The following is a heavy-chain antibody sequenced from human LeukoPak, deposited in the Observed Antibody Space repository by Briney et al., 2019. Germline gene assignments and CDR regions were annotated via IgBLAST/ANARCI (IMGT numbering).Heavy chain of an antibody. J-gene: IGHJ4*02. V-gene: IGHV4-39*07. CDR2: IYYSGST. D-gene: IGHD3-10*01. CDR1: GGSISTSSYY. Sequence: SETLSLTCIVSGGSISTSSYYWGWIRQPPGKGLQWIGSIYYSGSTYYNPSLKSRVTISVDTSKNQFSLKLSSVTAADTAVYYCARWFYYGSGRRQFDYWGQGTLVTVSS. CDR3: ARWFYYGSGRRQFDY.